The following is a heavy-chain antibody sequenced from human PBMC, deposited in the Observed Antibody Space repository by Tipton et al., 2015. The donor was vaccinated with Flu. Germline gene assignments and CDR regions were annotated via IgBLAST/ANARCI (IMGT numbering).Heavy chain of an antibody. D-gene: IGHD3-10*02. V-gene: IGHV4-39*01. CDR1: GASISTSVYY. CDR3: ARHTGDSVRGVIDY. Sequence: TLSLTCTVSGASISTSVYYWGWIRQPPGKGLEWIGNIYSGDSGYTYFNPSLESRVAISLDTSKNKFYLRLSSVTAAEPAGYYCARHTGDSVRGVIDYWGQGTLVTDSS. J-gene: IGHJ4*02. CDR2: IYSGDSGYT.